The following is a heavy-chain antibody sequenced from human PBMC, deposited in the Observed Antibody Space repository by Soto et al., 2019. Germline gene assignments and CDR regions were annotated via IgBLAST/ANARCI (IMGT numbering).Heavy chain of an antibody. CDR1: GFTFSSYA. CDR2: ISGSGGST. J-gene: IGHJ6*02. V-gene: IGHV3-23*01. Sequence: GGSLRLSCAASGFTFSSYAMSWVRQAPGKGLEWVSAISGSGGSTYYADSVKGRFTISRDNSKNTVYLHMNSLRADDTAVYYCAKDLRYGWGDYYYVMDVWGQGTTVTVSS. CDR3: AKDLRYGWGDYYYVMDV. D-gene: IGHD3-10*01.